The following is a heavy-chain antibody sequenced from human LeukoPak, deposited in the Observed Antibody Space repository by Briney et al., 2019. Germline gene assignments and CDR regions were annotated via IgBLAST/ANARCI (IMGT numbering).Heavy chain of an antibody. V-gene: IGHV1-69*05. J-gene: IGHJ4*02. CDR2: IIPIFGTA. CDR3: ARRYYDILTGYYDY. Sequence: ASVKVSCKASGGTLSSYAISWVRQAPGQGLEWMGGIIPIFGTANYAQKFQGRVTITTDESTSTAYMELSSLRSEDTAVYYCARRYYDILTGYYDYWGQGTLVTVSS. D-gene: IGHD3-9*01. CDR1: GGTLSSYA.